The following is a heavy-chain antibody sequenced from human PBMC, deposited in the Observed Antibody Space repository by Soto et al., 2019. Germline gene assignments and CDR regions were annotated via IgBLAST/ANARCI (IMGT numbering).Heavy chain of an antibody. V-gene: IGHV1-69*04. CDR3: ARDGYCSGGSCYSVPVFDY. D-gene: IGHD2-15*01. CDR1: GGTFSSYT. Sequence: SVKVSCKASGGTFSSYTISWVRQAPGQGLEWMGRIIPILGIANYAQKFQGRVTITADKSTSTAYMELSSLRSEDTAVYYCARDGYCSGGSCYSVPVFDYWGQGTLVTVSS. CDR2: IIPILGIA. J-gene: IGHJ4*02.